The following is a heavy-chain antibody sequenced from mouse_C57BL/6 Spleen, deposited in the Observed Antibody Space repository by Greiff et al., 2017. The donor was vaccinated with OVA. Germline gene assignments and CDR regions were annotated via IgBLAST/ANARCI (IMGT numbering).Heavy chain of an antibody. CDR2: ISSGSSTI. J-gene: IGHJ4*01. CDR3: ARGDWDGAMDY. Sequence: EVKVVESGGGLVKPGGSLKLSCAASGFTFSDYGMHWVRQAPEKGLEWVAYISSGSSTIYYADTVKGRFTISRDNAKNTLFLQMTSLRSEDTAMYYCARGDWDGAMDYWGQGTSVTVSS. CDR1: GFTFSDYG. D-gene: IGHD4-1*01. V-gene: IGHV5-17*01.